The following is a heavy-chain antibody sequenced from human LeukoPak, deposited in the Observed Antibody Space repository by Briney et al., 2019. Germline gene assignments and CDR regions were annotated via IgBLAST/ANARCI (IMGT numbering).Heavy chain of an antibody. V-gene: IGHV1-58*02. CDR1: GFTFTSSA. CDR2: IVVGSGNT. Sequence: ASVKVSCKASGFTFTSSAMQWVRQARGQRLEWIGWIVVGSGNTNYAQKFQERVTITRDMSTSTAYMELSSLRSEDTAVYYCAALSRRGTTVTPGAWYFDLWGRGTLVTVSS. J-gene: IGHJ2*01. CDR3: AALSRRGTTVTPGAWYFDL. D-gene: IGHD4-17*01.